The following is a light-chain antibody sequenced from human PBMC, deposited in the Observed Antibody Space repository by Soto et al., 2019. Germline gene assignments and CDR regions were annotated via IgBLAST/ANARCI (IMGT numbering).Light chain of an antibody. CDR3: HQYGSSPPYT. Sequence: EVVLTQSPGTLPLSPGERATLSCRGSQSINNNYLAWYQQRPGQAPRLLIYGSSDRATGIPDRFSGSGSGTDLTLTISRLEPEDFAVYYCHQYGSSPPYTFGQGTKLEI. V-gene: IGKV3-20*01. J-gene: IGKJ2*01. CDR1: QSINNNY. CDR2: GSS.